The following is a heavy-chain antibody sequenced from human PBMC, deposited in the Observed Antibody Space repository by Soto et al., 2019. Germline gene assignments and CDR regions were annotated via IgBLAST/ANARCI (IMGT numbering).Heavy chain of an antibody. CDR2: IYYSGST. D-gene: IGHD3-22*01. Sequence: SETLSLTCTVSGGSISSGDYYWSWIRQPPGKGLEWIGYIYYSGSTYYNPSLKSRVTTSVDTSKNQYSLKLSSVTAADTAVYYCARVDYYDSSGFFDYWGQGTLVTVSS. V-gene: IGHV4-30-4*01. CDR1: GGSISSGDYY. J-gene: IGHJ4*02. CDR3: ARVDYYDSSGFFDY.